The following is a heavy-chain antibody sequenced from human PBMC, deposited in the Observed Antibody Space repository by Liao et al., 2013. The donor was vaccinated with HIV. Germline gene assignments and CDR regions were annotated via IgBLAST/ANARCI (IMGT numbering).Heavy chain of an antibody. Sequence: QLQLQESGPGLVKPSETLSLTCTVSGDSISSSTYYWGWIRQPPGKGLEWIGTIYYSGSTYYNPSLKGRVTISVDTSKNQFSLKVSSVTAADTAVYYCAVGSSWYNGWVYWGQGTPVTVSP. D-gene: IGHD6-13*01. CDR3: AVGSSWYNGWVY. J-gene: IGHJ4*02. V-gene: IGHV4-39*07. CDR2: IYYSGST. CDR1: GDSISSSTYY.